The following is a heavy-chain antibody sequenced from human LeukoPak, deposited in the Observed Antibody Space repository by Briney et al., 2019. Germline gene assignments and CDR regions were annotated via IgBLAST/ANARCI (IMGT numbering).Heavy chain of an antibody. CDR3: ARARRSSGYYHFDY. CDR1: GGSIRSGDNY. J-gene: IGHJ4*02. D-gene: IGHD3-22*01. Sequence: SETLSLTCTVSGGSIRSGDNYWSWIRQPPGKGLEWIGYIYYSGSTYYNPSLKSRLTISVDTSKNQFSLRLTSVTAADTAVYFCARARRSSGYYHFDYWGQGTLVTVSS. CDR2: IYYSGST. V-gene: IGHV4-30-4*01.